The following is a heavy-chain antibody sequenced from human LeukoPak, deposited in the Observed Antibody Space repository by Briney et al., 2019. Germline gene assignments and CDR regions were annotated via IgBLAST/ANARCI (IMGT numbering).Heavy chain of an antibody. CDR1: GYSISSGYY. V-gene: IGHV4-38-2*01. J-gene: IGHJ4*02. Sequence: SETLSLTCSVSGYSISSGYYWGWIRQPPGKGLEWIGSIYHSGSTYYNPSLKSRVTISVDTSKNQFSLELSSVTAADTAVYYCATLDNYYDSSGYYLGDYYFDYWGQGTLVTVSS. D-gene: IGHD3-22*01. CDR3: ATLDNYYDSSGYYLGDYYFDY. CDR2: IYHSGST.